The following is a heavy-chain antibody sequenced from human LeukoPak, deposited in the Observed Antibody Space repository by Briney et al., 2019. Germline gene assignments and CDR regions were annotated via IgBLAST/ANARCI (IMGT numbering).Heavy chain of an antibody. CDR2: ISDDGSNK. CDR1: GFTFSNYA. CDR3: ARDRTRSYYDSSGYYGIF. V-gene: IGHV3-30-3*01. Sequence: GGSLRLSCAASGFTFSNYAMHWVRQAPGKGLEWVAVISDDGSNKYYVDSVKGRFTISRDNSKRMLYLQMNSLRPEDTAVHYCARDRTRSYYDSSGYYGIFWGQGTLVTVSS. J-gene: IGHJ4*02. D-gene: IGHD3-22*01.